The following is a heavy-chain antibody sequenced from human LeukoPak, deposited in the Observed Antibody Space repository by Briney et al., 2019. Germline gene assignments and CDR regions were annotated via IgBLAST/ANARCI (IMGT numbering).Heavy chain of an antibody. Sequence: GGSLRLSCAASGFTFSPYSMNWVRQAPGKGLEWVSSISNNNSYIYYADSVKGRFTISRDNAKNSLYLQMNRLRAEDTALYYCATNGGGDSGYGNFDYWGQGTLVTVSS. V-gene: IGHV3-21*04. CDR3: ATNGGGDSGYGNFDY. D-gene: IGHD5-12*01. CDR2: ISNNNSYI. J-gene: IGHJ4*02. CDR1: GFTFSPYS.